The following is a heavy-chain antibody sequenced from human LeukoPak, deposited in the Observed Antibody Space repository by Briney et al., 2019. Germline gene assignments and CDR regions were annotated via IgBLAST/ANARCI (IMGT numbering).Heavy chain of an antibody. Sequence: SQTLSLTCTVSGGSISSGGYYWSWIRQPPGKGLEWIGTIYYSGSTYYNPSLKSRVTISVDASKNQFSLKLASVTAADTAVYFCFSRFLEWLHVNWSQGTLVTVSS. D-gene: IGHD3-3*01. CDR3: FSRFLEWLHVN. CDR1: GGSISSGGYY. CDR2: IYYSGST. V-gene: IGHV4-39*01. J-gene: IGHJ4*02.